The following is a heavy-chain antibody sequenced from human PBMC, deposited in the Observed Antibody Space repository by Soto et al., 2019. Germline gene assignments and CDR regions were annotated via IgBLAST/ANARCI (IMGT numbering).Heavy chain of an antibody. CDR2: MNPINGAT. V-gene: IGHV1-8*02. CDR3: GRGPSPRAPAGGTPYYYAMDV. D-gene: IGHD6-13*01. CDR1: GYDFIAYD. Sequence: ASVKVSCKTSGYDFIAYDINLVRQASVQGLEWMGWMNPINGATGSARRFKGRVSMTRNTATGTAYLELTRLRSDDTGVYYCGRGPSPRAPAGGTPYYYAMDVWGQWTTVTVSS. J-gene: IGHJ6*02.